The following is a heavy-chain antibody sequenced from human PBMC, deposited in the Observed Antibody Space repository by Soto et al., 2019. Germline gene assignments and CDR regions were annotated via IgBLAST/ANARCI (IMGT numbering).Heavy chain of an antibody. Sequence: QVQMVQSGAEVKKPGASVKVSCKASGYTFTTYGISWVRQAPGQGLEWMGWISTYNGNTKYAQKLQGRVTMTTDTSTSTAYMELRSLRSDDTAVYYCARDDSISSSCYQGDYWGQGTLVTVSS. CDR1: GYTFTTYG. CDR3: ARDDSISSSCYQGDY. CDR2: ISTYNGNT. J-gene: IGHJ4*02. D-gene: IGHD2-2*01. V-gene: IGHV1-18*01.